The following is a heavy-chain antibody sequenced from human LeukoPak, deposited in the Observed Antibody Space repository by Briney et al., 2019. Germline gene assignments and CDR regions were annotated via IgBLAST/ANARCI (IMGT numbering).Heavy chain of an antibody. CDR2: IYYTGST. J-gene: IGHJ4*02. D-gene: IGHD6-19*01. V-gene: IGHV4-59*01. CDR3: ARVLPYSSGWGVDY. Sequence: SETLSLTCTVSGGSIRSYYWSWIRQPPGKGLEWIGYIYYTGSTNYNPSLKSRVTISVDTSKNQFSLNLISVTAADTAVYYCARVLPYSSGWGVDYWGQGALLTLSS. CDR1: GGSIRSYY.